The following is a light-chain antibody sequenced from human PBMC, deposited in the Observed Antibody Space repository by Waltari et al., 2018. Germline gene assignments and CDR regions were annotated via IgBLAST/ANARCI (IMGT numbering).Light chain of an antibody. CDR2: EAS. Sequence: EIVLTQSPATLSLSPGERATPSCRASQSVSSYLACYQQKPGQAPRLLIYEASNRATGIPARFSGSWSGTDFTLTISSLEPEDFAVYYCQQRSNWPPTFGQGTKVEIK. V-gene: IGKV3-11*01. J-gene: IGKJ1*01. CDR1: QSVSSY. CDR3: QQRSNWPPT.